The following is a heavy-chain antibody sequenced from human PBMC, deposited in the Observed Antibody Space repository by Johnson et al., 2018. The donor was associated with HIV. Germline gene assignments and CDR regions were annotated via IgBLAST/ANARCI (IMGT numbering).Heavy chain of an antibody. D-gene: IGHD3-10*01. J-gene: IGHJ3*02. CDR1: GFTFSSYA. CDR3: AKDLGGSYGSGSYAWPQRGAFDI. CDR2: IGTAGDT. V-gene: IGHV3-23*04. Sequence: MQLVESGGDLVQPGGSLRLSCGASGFTFSSYALTWVRQAPGRGLEWVSAIGTAGDTYYPGSVKGRFTISRENAKNTLYLQMNSLRAEDTAVYYCAKDLGGSYGSGSYAWPQRGAFDIWGQGTMVTVSS.